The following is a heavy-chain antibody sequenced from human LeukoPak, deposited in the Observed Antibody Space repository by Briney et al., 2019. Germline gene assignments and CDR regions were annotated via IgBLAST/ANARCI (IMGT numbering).Heavy chain of an antibody. Sequence: ASVKVSCKASGGTFSSYAISWVRQAPGQGLEWMGGIIPIFGTANYAQKFQGRVTITADKSTSTVYMELSSLRSEDTAVYYCASPDSSGYYLNFDYWGQGTLVTVSS. CDR2: IIPIFGTA. D-gene: IGHD3-22*01. CDR1: GGTFSSYA. J-gene: IGHJ4*02. CDR3: ASPDSSGYYLNFDY. V-gene: IGHV1-69*06.